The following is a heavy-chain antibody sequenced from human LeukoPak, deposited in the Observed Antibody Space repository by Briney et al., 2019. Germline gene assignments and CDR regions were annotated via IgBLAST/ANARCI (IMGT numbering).Heavy chain of an antibody. CDR3: ARDRISGWFGESYYGMDV. V-gene: IGHV4-30-4*01. CDR2: IYYSGST. CDR1: GGSISSGDYY. J-gene: IGHJ6*02. D-gene: IGHD3-10*01. Sequence: SQTLSLTCTVSGGSISSGDYYRSWIRQPPGKGLEWIGYIYYSGSTYYNPSLKSRVTISVDTSKNQFSLKLSSVTAADTAVYYCARDRISGWFGESYYGMDVWGQGTTVTVSS.